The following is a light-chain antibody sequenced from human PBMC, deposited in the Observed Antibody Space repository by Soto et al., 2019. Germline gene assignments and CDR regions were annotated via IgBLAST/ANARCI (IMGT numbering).Light chain of an antibody. CDR1: QSISSY. Sequence: GDRVTITCRASQSISSYLNWYQVKPGRAPKLLIYAASSLQGGVPSRFSGSGSGTDFTLTISSLQPEDFATYYCQQSYRTPITFGQGTRLEIK. CDR3: QQSYRTPIT. J-gene: IGKJ5*01. CDR2: AAS. V-gene: IGKV1-39*01.